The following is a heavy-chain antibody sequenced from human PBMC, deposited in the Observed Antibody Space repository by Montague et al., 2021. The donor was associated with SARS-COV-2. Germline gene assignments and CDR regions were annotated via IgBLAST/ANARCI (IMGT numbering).Heavy chain of an antibody. Sequence: SETLSLTCDVYGGSFSSYWSWIRQPPGRGLEWVGQIRHGGGTNYNPSLKSRVTISADTSKNQVSLKLSSVTAADTAVYYCASHCGGGRCYFGMDVWGQGATVTVSS. CDR2: IRHGGGT. J-gene: IGHJ6*02. CDR1: GGSFSSY. CDR3: ASHCGGGRCYFGMDV. D-gene: IGHD2-15*01. V-gene: IGHV4-34*01.